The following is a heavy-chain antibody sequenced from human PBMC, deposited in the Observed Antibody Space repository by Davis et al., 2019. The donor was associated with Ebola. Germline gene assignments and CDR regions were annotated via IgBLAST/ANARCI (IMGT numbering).Heavy chain of an antibody. V-gene: IGHV4-31*03. Sequence: PSETLSPTCSVSGASITGDSFYWNWIRQQPEKGLEWLGYLSYVGTTQYSPSFTGRITMSLDTSQNHFSLELNSLTAADTAVYFCARGHLYHDFWRGYPWFDPWGQGTLVTVAS. CDR3: ARGHLYHDFWRGYPWFDP. CDR2: LSYVGTT. J-gene: IGHJ5*02. CDR1: GASITGDSFY. D-gene: IGHD3-3*01.